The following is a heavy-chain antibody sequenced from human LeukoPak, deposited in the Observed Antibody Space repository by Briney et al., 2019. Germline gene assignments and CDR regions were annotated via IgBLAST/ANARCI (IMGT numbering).Heavy chain of an antibody. CDR1: GFTFSSYA. J-gene: IGHJ4*02. V-gene: IGHV3-23*01. D-gene: IGHD6-19*01. Sequence: QPGGSLRLSCAASGFTFSSYAMSWVRQAPGKGLKWVSAISGSGGSTYYADSVKGRFTISRDNSKNTLYLQMNSLRAEDTAEYYCAKSGSLEQWLADFDYWGQGTLVTVSS. CDR2: ISGSGGST. CDR3: AKSGSLEQWLADFDY.